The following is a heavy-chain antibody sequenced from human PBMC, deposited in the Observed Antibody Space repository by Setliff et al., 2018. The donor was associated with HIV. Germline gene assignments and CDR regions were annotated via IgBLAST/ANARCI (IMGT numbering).Heavy chain of an antibody. CDR2: IYYSGST. CDR1: GGSIGSGGYY. CDR3: ARSKTFYDFWGGYYTHGAFKI. Sequence: KPSETLSLTCTVSGGSIGSGGYYWGWIRQPPGKGLQCIGSIYYSGSTYYNPSLKSRATVSIDTSKNQFSLRLTSVTAADTAVYYCARSKTFYDFWGGYYTHGAFKIWGLGTMVTVSS. D-gene: IGHD3-3*01. J-gene: IGHJ3*02. V-gene: IGHV4-39*01.